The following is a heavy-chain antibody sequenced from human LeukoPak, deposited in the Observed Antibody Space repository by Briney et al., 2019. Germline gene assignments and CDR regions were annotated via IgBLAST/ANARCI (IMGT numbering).Heavy chain of an antibody. Sequence: PGGSLRLSCAASGFTFSIYAMSWVRQAPGKGLEWVSSIGSSSSFMYSADSVKGRFTISRENAKNSLYLQMNSLRAEDTAVYYCARDRGQWLVRGLDYWGQGTLVTVSS. J-gene: IGHJ4*02. CDR2: IGSSSSFM. D-gene: IGHD6-19*01. CDR1: GFTFSIYA. V-gene: IGHV3-21*01. CDR3: ARDRGQWLVRGLDY.